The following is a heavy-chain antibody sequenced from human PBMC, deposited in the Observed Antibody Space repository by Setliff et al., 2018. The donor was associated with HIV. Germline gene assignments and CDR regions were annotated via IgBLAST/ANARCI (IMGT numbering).Heavy chain of an antibody. D-gene: IGHD6-13*01. Sequence: SETLSLTCTVSGASISSGNYFWTWIRQPAGQRLEWIGRISTGGHTDYNPSLKSRLSISADTSLNHFSLQLTSVAATDTAIYYCAREGSHSHSWYNWFGPWGPGTLVTVS. CDR3: AREGSHSHSWYNWFGP. CDR1: GASISSGNYF. J-gene: IGHJ5*02. CDR2: ISTGGHT. V-gene: IGHV4-61*02.